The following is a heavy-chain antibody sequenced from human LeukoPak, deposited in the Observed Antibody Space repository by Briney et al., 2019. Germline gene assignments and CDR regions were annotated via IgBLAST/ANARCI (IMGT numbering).Heavy chain of an antibody. D-gene: IGHD6-19*01. CDR3: ARGGWSLDL. CDR1: GGSISSSSYY. V-gene: IGHV4-39*01. Sequence: SETLSLTCTVSGGSISSSSYYWGWIRQPPGKGLEWIGSIYYSGSTYYNPSLKSRVTISVDTSKNQFSLKLSSVTAADTAVYYCARGGWSLDLWGQGTLVTVSS. CDR2: IYYSGST. J-gene: IGHJ5*02.